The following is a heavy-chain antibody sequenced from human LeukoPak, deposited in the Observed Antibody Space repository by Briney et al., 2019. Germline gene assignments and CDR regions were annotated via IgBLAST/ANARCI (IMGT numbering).Heavy chain of an antibody. CDR1: GFTFRSYA. J-gene: IGHJ4*02. CDR2: IYSGDST. D-gene: IGHD2-15*01. V-gene: IGHV3-53*04. Sequence: PGGSLRLSCAASGFTFRSYAMNWVRQVPGKGLEWVSVIYSGDSTYYADSVKGRFTISRHSSRNTLYLQMNSLRAEDTAVYYCARDLRGGNFDYWGQGTLVTVSS. CDR3: ARDLRGGNFDY.